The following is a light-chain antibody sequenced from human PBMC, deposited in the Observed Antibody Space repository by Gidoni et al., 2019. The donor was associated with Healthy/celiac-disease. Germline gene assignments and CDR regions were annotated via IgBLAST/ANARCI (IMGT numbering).Light chain of an antibody. V-gene: IGKV1-9*01. CDR2: AAS. CDR3: QQLNSYPET. J-gene: IGKJ2*01. Sequence: DLQLTQSPSFLSASVGDRVTITCRASQGISSYLAWYQQKPGKAPKLLIYAASTWQSGVPSRFSGSGSGTEFTLTISSLQPEDFATYYCQQLNSYPETFGQXTKLEIK. CDR1: QGISSY.